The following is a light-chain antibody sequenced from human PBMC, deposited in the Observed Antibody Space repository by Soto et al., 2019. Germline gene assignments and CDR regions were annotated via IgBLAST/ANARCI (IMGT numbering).Light chain of an antibody. CDR2: DAY. CDR3: QQRHMWPIT. CDR1: QSFRGL. V-gene: IGKV3-11*01. Sequence: EVVLTQSPVTLSLSPGERATLSCRASQSFRGLLAWYQQKPGQAPRLLIYDAYNRATGIPPRFSGSGSGTDFTRTISSLEHEDSAVYYCQQRHMWPITFGQGTRLEIK. J-gene: IGKJ5*01.